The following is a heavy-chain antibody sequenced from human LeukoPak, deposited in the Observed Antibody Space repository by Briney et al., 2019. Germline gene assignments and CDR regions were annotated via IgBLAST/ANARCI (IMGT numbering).Heavy chain of an antibody. Sequence: PGGSLRLSCATSGFTFTSFAMTWVRQAPGKGLEWVSAVSGSGDSTYYADSVKGRFTISRANSKNTLYLQMSSLRAEDTAVYYCAKRTSGFCSSTSCYGHDFWGQGTLVTVSS. V-gene: IGHV3-23*01. D-gene: IGHD2-2*03. CDR3: AKRTSGFCSSTSCYGHDF. CDR1: GFTFTSFA. CDR2: VSGSGDST. J-gene: IGHJ4*02.